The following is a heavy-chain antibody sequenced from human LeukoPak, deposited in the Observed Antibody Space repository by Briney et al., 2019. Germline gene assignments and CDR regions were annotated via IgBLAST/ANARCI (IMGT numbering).Heavy chain of an antibody. V-gene: IGHV3-7*03. Sequence: GGSLRLSCAASGFTFSDHWMSWVRQAPGKGLEWVANIKQDGSEKYYVDSVKGRFTISRDNAKNSLYLQMNSLRAEDTAVYYCARRYFDYWGQGTLVTVSS. CDR2: IKQDGSEK. J-gene: IGHJ4*02. CDR1: GFTFSDHW. CDR3: ARRYFDY.